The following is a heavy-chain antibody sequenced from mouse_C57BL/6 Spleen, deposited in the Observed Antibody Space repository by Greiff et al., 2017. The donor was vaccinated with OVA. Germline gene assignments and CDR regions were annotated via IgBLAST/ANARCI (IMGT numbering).Heavy chain of an antibody. V-gene: IGHV3-6*01. D-gene: IGHD2-5*01. CDR1: GYSITSGYY. Sequence: EVKLMESGPGLVKPSQSLSLTCSVTGYSITSGYYWNWIRQFPGNKLEWMGYISYDGSNNYNPSLKNRISITRDTSKNQFFLKLNSVTTEDTATYYCARESNFAYWGQGTLVTVSA. CDR2: ISYDGSN. CDR3: ARESNFAY. J-gene: IGHJ3*01.